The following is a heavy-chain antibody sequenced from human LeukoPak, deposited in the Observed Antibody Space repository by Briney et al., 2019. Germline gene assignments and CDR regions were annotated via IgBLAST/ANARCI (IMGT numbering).Heavy chain of an antibody. Sequence: PSETLSLTCTVSGGSISSSSYYWGWIRQPPGKGLEWIGSIYYSGSTYYNPSLKSRVTKSVDTSKNQFSLKLSSVTAADTAVYYCARQVRQQLVKFDYWGQGTLVTVPS. V-gene: IGHV4-39*01. CDR2: IYYSGST. D-gene: IGHD1-1*01. CDR1: GGSISSSSYY. CDR3: ARQVRQQLVKFDY. J-gene: IGHJ4*02.